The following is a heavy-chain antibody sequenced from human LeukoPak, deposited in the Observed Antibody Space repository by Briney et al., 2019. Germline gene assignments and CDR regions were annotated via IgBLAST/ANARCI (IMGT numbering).Heavy chain of an antibody. CDR1: GGSISSGGYY. CDR2: IYYSGST. CDR3: ARGWFAEDHYFDY. J-gene: IGHJ4*02. Sequence: PSETPSLTCTVSGGSISSGGYYWSWTRHHPGKGLEWIGYIYYSGSTNYNPSLKTRVTISVDTPKNQFSLKLSSVTAADTAVYYCARGWFAEDHYFDYWGQGSLVTVPS. D-gene: IGHD3-10*01. V-gene: IGHV4-31*03.